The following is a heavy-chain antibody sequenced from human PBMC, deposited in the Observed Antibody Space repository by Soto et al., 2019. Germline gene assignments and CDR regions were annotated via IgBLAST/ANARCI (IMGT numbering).Heavy chain of an antibody. CDR3: AREAAGYSEYFDF. V-gene: IGHV3-21*01. CDR1: GFTFSDYT. CDR2: ISKSGSYI. Sequence: PGGSLRLSCLGTGFTFSDYTLNWVRQPPGKGLEWVSSISKSGSYIYYADSLKGRFTISRDNAKDSVYLQMNALRVEDTAIYYCAREAAGYSEYFDFWGHGTLLTVSS. D-gene: IGHD6-25*01. J-gene: IGHJ4*01.